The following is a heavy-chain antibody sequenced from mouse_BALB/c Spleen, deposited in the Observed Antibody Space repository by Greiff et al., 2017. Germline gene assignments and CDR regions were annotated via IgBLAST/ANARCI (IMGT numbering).Heavy chain of an antibody. CDR1: GFTFSSFG. CDR2: ISDGGSYT. CDR3: ARDLYGSWFAY. V-gene: IGHV5-6*03. Sequence: EVKVVESGGGLVQPGGSRKLSCAASGFTFSSFGMHWVRQAPEKGLEWVATISDGGSYTYYPDSVKGRFTISRDNAKNNLYLQMSSLKSEDTAMYYCARDLYGSWFAYWGQGTLVTVSA. D-gene: IGHD2-2*01. J-gene: IGHJ3*01.